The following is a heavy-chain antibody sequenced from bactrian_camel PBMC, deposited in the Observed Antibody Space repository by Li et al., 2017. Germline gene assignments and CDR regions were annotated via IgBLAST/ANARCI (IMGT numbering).Heavy chain of an antibody. CDR3: AAIFFPPPGGACLRSIVRALGY. D-gene: IGHD1*01. V-gene: IGHV3S26*01. Sequence: HVQLVESGGGSVQAGGSLRLSCAAPGYRYDTYCMGWFRQAPGKAREGVATIDSDGTTSSADSVKGRFTISKDHAKNTLYLSMSSLKPEDTAMYYCAAIFFPPPGGACLRSIVRALGYWGQGTQVTVS. CDR2: IDSDGTT. CDR1: GYRYDTYC. J-gene: IGHJ6*01.